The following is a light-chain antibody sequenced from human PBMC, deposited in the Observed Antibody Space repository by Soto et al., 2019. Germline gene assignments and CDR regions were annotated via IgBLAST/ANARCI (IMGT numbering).Light chain of an antibody. J-gene: IGKJ5*01. Sequence: DIQLTQSPSFLYPSIGESVTITCRASQVISTSLAWYQVKPGKAPKLLIYAASTLERGDPSRFSATVSGTSFRFTIFSFWLEDFASYYFQQLFDYPITFGQGTRL. V-gene: IGKV1-9*01. CDR1: QVISTS. CDR2: AAS. CDR3: QQLFDYPIT.